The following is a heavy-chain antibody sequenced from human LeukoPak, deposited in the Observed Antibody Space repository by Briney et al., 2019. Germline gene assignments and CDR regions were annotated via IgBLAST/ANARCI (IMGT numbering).Heavy chain of an antibody. CDR1: GGSISSYY. CDR2: IYTSGST. V-gene: IGHV4-4*07. J-gene: IGHJ3*02. Sequence: SETLSLTCTVSGGSISSYYWSWIRQPAGKGLEWIGRIYTSGSTNYNPSLKSRVIISVDTSKNQFSLKLSSVTAADTAVYYCAREAREGHVFDIWGQGTMVTVSS. D-gene: IGHD5-24*01. CDR3: AREAREGHVFDI.